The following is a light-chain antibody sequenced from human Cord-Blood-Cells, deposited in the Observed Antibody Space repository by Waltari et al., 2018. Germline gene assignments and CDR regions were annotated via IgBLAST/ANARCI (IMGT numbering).Light chain of an antibody. V-gene: IGLV2-14*01. CDR3: SAYTSSSTLWV. J-gene: IGLJ2*01. CDR1: SSHVGGYNT. Sequence: QSALTQPASVSGSPGQSSTISRNGTSSHVGGYNTVSCYQPHPATAPKLMFYDVSKRPSGVSNRFSGSKSGNTASLTISGLQAEDEADYYCSAYTSSSTLWVFGGGTKLTVL. CDR2: DVS.